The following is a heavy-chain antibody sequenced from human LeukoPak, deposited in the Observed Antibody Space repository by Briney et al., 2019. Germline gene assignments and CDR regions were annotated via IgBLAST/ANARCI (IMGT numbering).Heavy chain of an antibody. Sequence: PGGSQRLSCAASGFTFSSYSMNWVRQAPGKGLEWVSYISSYGSTVYYADSVKGRFTISRDNSKNTLYLQMNSLRAEDTAVYYCAKAHGYDPLDAFGIWGQGTMVTVSS. D-gene: IGHD3-16*01. J-gene: IGHJ3*02. CDR2: ISSYGSTV. CDR3: AKAHGYDPLDAFGI. CDR1: GFTFSSYS. V-gene: IGHV3-48*01.